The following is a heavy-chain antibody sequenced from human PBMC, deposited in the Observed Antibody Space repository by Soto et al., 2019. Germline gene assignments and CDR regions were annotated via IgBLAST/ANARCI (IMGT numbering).Heavy chain of an antibody. J-gene: IGHJ4*02. CDR3: ARSMGFGELFPFDY. V-gene: IGHV1-3*01. CDR2: INAGNGNT. CDR1: GYTFTSYA. Sequence: ASVKVSCKASGYTFTSYAMHWVRQAPGQRLEWMGWINAGNGNTKYSQKFQGRVTITRDTSASTAYMELSSLRSEDMAVYYCARSMGFGELFPFDYWGQGTLVTVSS. D-gene: IGHD3-10*01.